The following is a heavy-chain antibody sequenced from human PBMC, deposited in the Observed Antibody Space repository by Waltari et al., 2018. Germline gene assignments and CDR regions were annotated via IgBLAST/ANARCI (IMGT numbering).Heavy chain of an antibody. CDR1: GYTFTDYY. Sequence: EVQLVQSGAEVKKPGATVKISCKVSGYTFTDYYMHWVQQAPGKGLEWMGLVDPEEGETIYAKKFQGRVTITADTSTDTAYMELSSLRSEDTAVYYCATITMIVDSRLGGAFDIWGQGTMVTVSS. CDR3: ATITMIVDSRLGGAFDI. D-gene: IGHD3-22*01. V-gene: IGHV1-69-2*01. J-gene: IGHJ3*02. CDR2: VDPEEGET.